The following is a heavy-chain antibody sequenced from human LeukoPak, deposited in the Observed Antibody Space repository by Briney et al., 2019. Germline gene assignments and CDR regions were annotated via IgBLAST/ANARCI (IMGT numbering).Heavy chain of an antibody. CDR1: GFTFSSYA. Sequence: GGSLRLSCAASGFTFSSYAMSWVRQAPGKGLEWVSAISGSGGSTYYADSVKGRFTISRDNSKNTLYLQMNSLRAEDTAVYYLXXXXXXXSSFFDYWGQGTLVTVSS. CDR2: ISGSGGST. CDR3: XXXXXXXSSFFDY. J-gene: IGHJ4*02. V-gene: IGHV3-23*01. D-gene: IGHD2-15*01.